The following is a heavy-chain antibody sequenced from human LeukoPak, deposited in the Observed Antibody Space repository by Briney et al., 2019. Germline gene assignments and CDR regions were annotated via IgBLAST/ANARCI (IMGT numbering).Heavy chain of an antibody. V-gene: IGHV4-59*08. J-gene: IGHJ4*02. CDR1: GDSIRNYY. D-gene: IGHD6-19*01. Sequence: SETLSLTCTVSGDSIRNYYWSWIRQPPGRGLEWIGCIYYSGSTIYNPSLKSRVTISVDTSKNPFSLKLSSVTAADTAVYYCARSRAVAGYVDYWGQGTLVTASS. CDR3: ARSRAVAGYVDY. CDR2: IYYSGST.